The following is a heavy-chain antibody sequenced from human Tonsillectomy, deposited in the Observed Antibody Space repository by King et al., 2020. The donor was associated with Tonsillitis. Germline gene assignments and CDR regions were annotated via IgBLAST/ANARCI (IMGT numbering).Heavy chain of an antibody. Sequence: VQLVESGGGVVQPGRSLRLSCVASGFTFSAHAMHWVRQAPGKGLEWVAVISYDGSNTDYADSVKGRFTISRDNSKHTLYVQMNSLKAEDTAVYYCARDLDFSSISCFSLRLDYWGQGTPVTVSS. CDR2: ISYDGSNT. J-gene: IGHJ4*02. D-gene: IGHD2-2*01. CDR1: GFTFSAHA. CDR3: ARDLDFSSISCFSLRLDY. V-gene: IGHV3-30-3*01.